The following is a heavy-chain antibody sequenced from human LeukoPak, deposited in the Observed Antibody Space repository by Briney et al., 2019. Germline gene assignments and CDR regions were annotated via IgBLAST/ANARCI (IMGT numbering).Heavy chain of an antibody. D-gene: IGHD5-12*01. CDR3: ARERGYSGYAYDY. J-gene: IGHJ4*02. V-gene: IGHV3-48*02. CDR1: GFSFSSYI. CDR2: ISSSSSTI. Sequence: GGSLRLSCAASGFSFSSYIMNWVRQAPGKGLEWVSYISSSSSTIYYADSVKGRFTISRDNAKNSLYLLMNSLRDEDTAVYYCARERGYSGYAYDYWGQGTPVTVSS.